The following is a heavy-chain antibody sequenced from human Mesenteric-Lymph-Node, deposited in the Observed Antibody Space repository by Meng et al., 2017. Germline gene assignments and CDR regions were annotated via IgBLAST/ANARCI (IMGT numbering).Heavy chain of an antibody. Sequence: QVQLQEPGPGLVKPSQTLSLTFTVSGGSISSGGFYWSWIRQHPGKGLEWIGYIYYSGSTYYNPSLRSRVAISIDTSKNQFSLKLTSVTAADTAVYFCARTNYGDYNWFDPWGQGTLVTVSS. V-gene: IGHV4-31*03. CDR2: IYYSGST. CDR1: GGSISSGGFY. CDR3: ARTNYGDYNWFDP. D-gene: IGHD4-17*01. J-gene: IGHJ5*02.